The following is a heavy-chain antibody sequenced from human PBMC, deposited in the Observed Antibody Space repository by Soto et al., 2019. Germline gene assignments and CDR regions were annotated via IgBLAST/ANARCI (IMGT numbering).Heavy chain of an antibody. CDR2: IYYSGST. CDR1: GGSISRYY. J-gene: IGHJ4*02. V-gene: IGHV4-59*01. Sequence: PSETLSLTCTVSGGSISRYYWSWIRQPPGKGLEWIGYIYYSGSTNYNPSLKSRVTISVDTSKNQFSLKLSSVTAADTAVYYCARSRGDSRILPDYWGQGTLVTVSS. CDR3: ARSRGDSRILPDY. D-gene: IGHD3-10*01.